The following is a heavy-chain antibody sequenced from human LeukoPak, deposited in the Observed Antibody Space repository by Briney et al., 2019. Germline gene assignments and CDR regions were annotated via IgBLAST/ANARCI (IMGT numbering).Heavy chain of an antibody. CDR3: AKEHGGSSWYEDAFDI. D-gene: IGHD6-13*01. J-gene: IGHJ3*02. CDR2: ISGSGGST. V-gene: IGHV3-23*01. Sequence: GGSLRLSCVASGFTFSSYSMNWVRQAPGKGLEWVSDISGSGGSTYYADSVKGRFTISRDNSKNTLYLQMNSLRAEDTAVYYCAKEHGGSSWYEDAFDIWGQGTMVTVSS. CDR1: GFTFSSYS.